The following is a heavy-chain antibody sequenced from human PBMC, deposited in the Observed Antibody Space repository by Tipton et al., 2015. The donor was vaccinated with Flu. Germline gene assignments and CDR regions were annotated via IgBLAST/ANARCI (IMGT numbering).Heavy chain of an antibody. Sequence: TLSLTCTVSGGSISSGSYYWSWIRQPAGKGLEWIGRIYTSGSTNYNPSLKSRVTISVDTSKNQFSLKLSSVTAADTAVYYCARFIAAAADYWGQGTLVTVSS. J-gene: IGHJ4*02. V-gene: IGHV4-61*02. CDR2: IYTSGST. D-gene: IGHD6-13*01. CDR1: GGSISSGSYY. CDR3: ARFIAAAADY.